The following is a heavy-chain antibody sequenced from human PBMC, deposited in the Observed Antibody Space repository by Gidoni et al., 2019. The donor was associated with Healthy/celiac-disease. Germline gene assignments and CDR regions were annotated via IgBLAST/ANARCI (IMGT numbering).Heavy chain of an antibody. J-gene: IGHJ5*02. CDR3: ARHQPIVVVVAATTGPEGWFDP. D-gene: IGHD2-15*01. CDR1: GGSISSSRYY. V-gene: IGHV4-39*01. CDR2: IYYSGST. Sequence: QLQLQESGPGLVKPSETLSLTCTVSGGSISSSRYYWGWIRQPPGKGLEWIGSIYYSGSTYYNPSLKSRVTISVDTSKNQFSLKLSSVTAADTAVYYCARHQPIVVVVAATTGPEGWFDPWGQGTLVTVSS.